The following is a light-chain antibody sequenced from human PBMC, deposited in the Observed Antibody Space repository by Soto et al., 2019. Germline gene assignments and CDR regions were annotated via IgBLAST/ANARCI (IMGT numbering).Light chain of an antibody. V-gene: IGKV1-17*01. CDR2: AAS. CDR3: LQHNSYPLT. CDR1: QSISSY. Sequence: DIQMTQSPSSLSASVGDRVTITCRASQSISSYLNWYQQKPGKAPKRLIYAASSLQSGVPSRFSGSASGTEFTLTISSLQPEDFATYYCLQHNSYPLTFGGGTKVDIK. J-gene: IGKJ4*01.